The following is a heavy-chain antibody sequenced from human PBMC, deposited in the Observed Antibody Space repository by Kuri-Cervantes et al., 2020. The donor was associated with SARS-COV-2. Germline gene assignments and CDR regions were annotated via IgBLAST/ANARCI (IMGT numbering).Heavy chain of an antibody. CDR2: IYHSGST. D-gene: IGHD1-26*01. CDR3: ARDGDLLWFGD. CDR1: GGSISSSNG. Sequence: SETLSLTCAVSGGSISSSNGWSCVRQPQGWGLEWIGQIYHSGSTNYNPSLKSRVTISVDKSKNQFTLKLSSVTAADTAVYYCARDGDLLWFGDWGQGTLVTVSS. J-gene: IGHJ5*02. V-gene: IGHV4-4*02.